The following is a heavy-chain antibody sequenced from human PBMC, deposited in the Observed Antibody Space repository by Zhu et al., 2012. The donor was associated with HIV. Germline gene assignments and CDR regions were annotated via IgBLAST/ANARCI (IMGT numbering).Heavy chain of an antibody. J-gene: IGHJ4*02. D-gene: IGHD2-21*02. V-gene: IGHV4-34*01. Sequence: QVQLQQWGAGLLKPSETLSLTCAVYGGSFSGYYWSWIRQPPGKGLEWIGEINHSGSTNYNPSLKSRVTISVDTSKNQFSLKLSSVTAADTAVYYCARGRFPNLDCGVTAILRTTFDYWGQGTLVTVSS. CDR1: GGSFSGYY. CDR2: INHSGST. CDR3: ARGRFPNLDCGVTAILRTTFDY.